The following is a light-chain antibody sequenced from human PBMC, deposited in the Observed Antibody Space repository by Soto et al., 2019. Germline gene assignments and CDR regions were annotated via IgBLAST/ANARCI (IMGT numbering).Light chain of an antibody. CDR3: LQQNSYPPIG. V-gene: IGKV3D-15*01. Sequence: EVVLSQSPATLSLSPGERATLSCRAGHGIGDTLARDQHQPGQTARRLNYETSPRDTGVPARFSGSRSGPEFTPPNSSLQPEDFATYYCLQQNSYPPIGFGQGTRLEIK. CDR1: HGIGDT. J-gene: IGKJ5*01. CDR2: ETS.